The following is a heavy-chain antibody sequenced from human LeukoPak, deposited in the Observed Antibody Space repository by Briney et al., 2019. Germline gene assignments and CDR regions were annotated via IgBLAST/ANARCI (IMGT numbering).Heavy chain of an antibody. CDR3: AKDSGSYRDYIDY. D-gene: IGHD1-26*01. J-gene: IGHJ4*02. CDR1: GFTFDDYA. V-gene: IGHV3-43D*04. CDR2: ISWNGGST. Sequence: PGGSLRLSCAAPGFTFDDYAMHWVRQAPGKGLEWVSLISWNGGSTYYADSVKGRFTVSRDNSKNSLYLQMSSLRAEDTALYYCAKDSGSYRDYIDYWGQGTLVTVSS.